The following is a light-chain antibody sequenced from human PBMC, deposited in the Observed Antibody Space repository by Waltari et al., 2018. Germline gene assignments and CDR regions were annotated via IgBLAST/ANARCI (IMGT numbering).Light chain of an antibody. V-gene: IGKV3-20*01. CDR3: QKYGTLPAT. J-gene: IGKJ1*01. Sequence: EIVLTQSPGTLSLSPGERATLSCRASQSVSRYLAWYQQKPGQAPRLLIYDASIRASGIPDRFSGSGSGTDFSLTISRLEPEDFAVYYCQKYGTLPATFGQRTKVQMK. CDR2: DAS. CDR1: QSVSRY.